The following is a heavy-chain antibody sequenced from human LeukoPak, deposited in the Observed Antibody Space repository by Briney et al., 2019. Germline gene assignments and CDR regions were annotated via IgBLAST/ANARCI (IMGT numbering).Heavy chain of an antibody. CDR3: ARDWAYYDFWSGYYYFDY. Sequence: PGGSLRLACADSGFTFSRYWMCWVGMAPGKGKEWVGNIKQDGSEKYYVDSVKDRFTISRANAKNSLYLQMNSLRAEDTAVYYCARDWAYYDFWSGYYYFDYWGQGTLVTVSS. V-gene: IGHV3-7*01. D-gene: IGHD3-3*01. J-gene: IGHJ4*02. CDR2: IKQDGSEK. CDR1: GFTFSRYW.